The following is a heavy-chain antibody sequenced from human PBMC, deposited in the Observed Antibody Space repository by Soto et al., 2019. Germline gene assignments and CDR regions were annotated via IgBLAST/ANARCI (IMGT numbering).Heavy chain of an antibody. CDR3: IPDYGRSY. J-gene: IGHJ4*02. Sequence: EVQLVESGGGLVQPGGSLKLSCAASGFTFSGSAMHWVRQASGKGLEWVGRIRSKANSYATAYAASVKGRFTISRDDSKNTAYLQMNSLKTEDTAVYYCIPDYGRSYWGQGTLVTVSS. CDR1: GFTFSGSA. V-gene: IGHV3-73*02. D-gene: IGHD4-17*01. CDR2: IRSKANSYAT.